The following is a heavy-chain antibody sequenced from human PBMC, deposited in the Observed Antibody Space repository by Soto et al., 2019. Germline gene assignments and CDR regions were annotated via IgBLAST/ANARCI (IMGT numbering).Heavy chain of an antibody. J-gene: IGHJ4*02. D-gene: IGHD5-12*01. CDR1: GFTFSNYA. CDR3: AKDGKGGYGGYELDC. Sequence: EVQLLESGGGLVQPGGSLRLSCAASGFTFSNYALSWVRQAPGKGLEWVSSISSIDSSTNYADSVRGRFTISRDNSKNTLYLQINNLRAEDTAVYYCAKDGKGGYGGYELDCWGQGTLVTVSS. CDR2: ISSIDSST. V-gene: IGHV3-23*01.